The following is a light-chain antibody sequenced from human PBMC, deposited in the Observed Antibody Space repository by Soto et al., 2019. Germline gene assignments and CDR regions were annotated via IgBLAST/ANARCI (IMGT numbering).Light chain of an antibody. V-gene: IGKV1-16*02. Sequence: DIQMTQSPSSVSASVGYRVTITWRASQDISTSLAWFQQKQGEAPKTLIYAASHLHSEVPSKVSGSGSGTDFTLTISNLQPEDFATYYCQQYNNYPPTFGGGTKVAIK. CDR3: QQYNNYPPT. J-gene: IGKJ4*01. CDR2: AAS. CDR1: QDISTS.